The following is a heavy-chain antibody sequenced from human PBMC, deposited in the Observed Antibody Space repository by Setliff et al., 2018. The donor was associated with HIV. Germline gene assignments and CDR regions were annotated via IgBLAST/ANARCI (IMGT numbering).Heavy chain of an antibody. CDR2: IKPNGGGT. CDR1: GYSFTGYY. Sequence: ASVKVSCKASGYSFTGYYIHWVRQAPGQGLEWMGWIKPNGGGTYFAQKFQGRVTMTRDTSISTAYMDLSNLRSDDTAVYYCARRKIWSGYSGYDPWGQGTLVTVSS. D-gene: IGHD3-3*01. V-gene: IGHV1-2*02. J-gene: IGHJ5*02. CDR3: ARRKIWSGYSGYDP.